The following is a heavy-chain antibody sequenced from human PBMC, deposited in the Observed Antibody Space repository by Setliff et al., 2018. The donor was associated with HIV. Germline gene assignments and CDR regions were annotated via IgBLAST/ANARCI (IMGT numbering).Heavy chain of an antibody. D-gene: IGHD2-21*01. Sequence: PSETLSLTCAVYGGSFSGDYWVWIRQSPGKGLEWIGDISQTRSTNYDPSLKSRVTISLDTSKNQLSLKLTSVSAADTAVYYCARGAYPREFYFDSWGQGMLVTGSS. V-gene: IGHV4-34*01. J-gene: IGHJ4*02. CDR1: GGSFSGDY. CDR3: ARGAYPREFYFDS. CDR2: ISQTRST.